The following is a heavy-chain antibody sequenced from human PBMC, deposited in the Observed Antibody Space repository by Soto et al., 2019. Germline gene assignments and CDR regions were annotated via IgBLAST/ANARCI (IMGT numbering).Heavy chain of an antibody. D-gene: IGHD1-20*01. V-gene: IGHV1-2*02. CDR3: ARAGRANWNFDY. CDR2: INCNSGGT. J-gene: IGHJ4*02. Sequence: ASVKVSCKATGYTFSDTYMHWVGQAPGQGLEWMGWINCNSGGTNYAQRFQGRVTVTRDTSINTAYMELSRLRSDDTAVYYCARAGRANWNFDYWGQGTLVTVSS. CDR1: GYTFSDTY.